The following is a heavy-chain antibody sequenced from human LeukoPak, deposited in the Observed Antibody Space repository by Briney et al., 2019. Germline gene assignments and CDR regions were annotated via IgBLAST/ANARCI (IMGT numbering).Heavy chain of an antibody. V-gene: IGHV1-2*02. CDR1: GYTFTGYY. J-gene: IGHJ3*02. Sequence: ASVKVSCKASGYTFTGYYMHWVRQAPGQGLEWMGWINPNSGGTNYAQKFQGRVTMTRDTSISTAYMELSRLRSDDTAVYYCARGYSSGWRPLQYAFDIWGQGTMVTVSS. D-gene: IGHD6-19*01. CDR2: INPNSGGT. CDR3: ARGYSSGWRPLQYAFDI.